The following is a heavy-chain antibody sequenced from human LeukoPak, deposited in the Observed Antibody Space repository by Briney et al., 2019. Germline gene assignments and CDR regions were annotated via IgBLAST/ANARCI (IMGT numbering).Heavy chain of an antibody. D-gene: IGHD2-2*01. CDR1: GFSVGDNY. CDR2: ISSSSSYI. J-gene: IGHJ4*02. Sequence: GGSLRLSCAASGFSVGDNYMSWVRQAPGKGLEWVSSISSSSSYIYYADSVKGRFTISRDNAKNSLYLQMNSLRAEDTAVYYCAVGEGPAATYYFDYWGQGTLVTVSS. CDR3: AVGEGPAATYYFDY. V-gene: IGHV3-21*01.